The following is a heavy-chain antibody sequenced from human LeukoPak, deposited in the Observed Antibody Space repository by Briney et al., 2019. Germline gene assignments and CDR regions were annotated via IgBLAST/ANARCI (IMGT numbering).Heavy chain of an antibody. Sequence: GGSLRLSCAASGFSFSSYAMSWVRQAPGKGLEWVANIKQDGSEKNYVDSVKGRFTISRDNAKNSLYLQMNSLRAEDTAVYYCARGPKLLWFGELFDYWGQGTLVTVSS. CDR2: IKQDGSEK. CDR1: GFSFSSYA. CDR3: ARGPKLLWFGELFDY. V-gene: IGHV3-7*01. D-gene: IGHD3-10*01. J-gene: IGHJ4*02.